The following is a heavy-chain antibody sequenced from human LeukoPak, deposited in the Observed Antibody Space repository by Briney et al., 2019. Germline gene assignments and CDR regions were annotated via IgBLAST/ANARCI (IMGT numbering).Heavy chain of an antibody. J-gene: IGHJ4*02. D-gene: IGHD6-13*01. V-gene: IGHV3-21*01. Sequence: PGGSLRLSCAASGFTFSSYSMNWVRQAPGKGLEWVSSISSSSSYIYYVDSVKGRFTISRDNAKNSLYLQMNSLRAEDTAVYYCAGGIAAAGGFDYWGQGTLVTVSS. CDR2: ISSSSSYI. CDR1: GFTFSSYS. CDR3: AGGIAAAGGFDY.